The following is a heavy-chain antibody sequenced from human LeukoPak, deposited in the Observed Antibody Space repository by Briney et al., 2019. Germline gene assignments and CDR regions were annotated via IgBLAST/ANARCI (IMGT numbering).Heavy chain of an antibody. CDR1: GFTFSSYW. J-gene: IGHJ4*02. Sequence: GGSLRLSCSASGFTFSSYWMHWVRQVPGKGLVWVSGIKSDGSRTDFADSVKGRFTISRDNAKNTLYLQMNSLRAEDTAVYYCARDVTHCGGDCYSGDYWGQGTLVTVSS. V-gene: IGHV3-74*01. D-gene: IGHD2-21*02. CDR3: ARDVTHCGGDCYSGDY. CDR2: IKSDGSRT.